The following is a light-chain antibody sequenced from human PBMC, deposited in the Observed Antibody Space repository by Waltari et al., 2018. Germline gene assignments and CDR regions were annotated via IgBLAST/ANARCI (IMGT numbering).Light chain of an antibody. J-gene: IGKJ5*01. CDR1: QSISGW. CDR2: KAS. Sequence: DIQMTQSPSTLSASIGDRVTITCRASQSISGWLAWYQQKPGKAPKLLIFKASNLQSGVPSRLSGSGSGTYFTLTISSLQPDDFATYYCQHYNSYSPITFGQGTRLEIK. CDR3: QHYNSYSPIT. V-gene: IGKV1-5*03.